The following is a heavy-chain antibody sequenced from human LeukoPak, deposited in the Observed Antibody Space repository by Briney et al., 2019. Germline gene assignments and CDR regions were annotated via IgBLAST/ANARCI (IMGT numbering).Heavy chain of an antibody. V-gene: IGHV4-59*08. Sequence: SETLSLTCTVSGGSISSYYWSWIRQPPGKGLEWIGYIYYSGSANYNPSLKSRVTISVDTSKNQFSLKLSSVTAADTAVYYCARYGRYFSTAGFDPWGQGTLVTVSS. CDR3: ARYGRYFSTAGFDP. D-gene: IGHD3-9*01. J-gene: IGHJ5*02. CDR1: GGSISSYY. CDR2: IYYSGSA.